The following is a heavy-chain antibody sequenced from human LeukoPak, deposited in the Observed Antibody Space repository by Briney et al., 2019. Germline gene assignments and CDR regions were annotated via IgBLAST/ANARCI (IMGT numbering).Heavy chain of an antibody. D-gene: IGHD6-13*01. CDR1: GLTFSSYD. CDR2: ISTGGTTI. Sequence: GGSLRLSCAAAGLTFSSYDMHWVRQAPGKGLEWVSYISTGGTTIYYADSVKGRFTISRDNAKNLVYLQMNSLRAEDTAVYYCVPRAAGLHRTISTEYFQHWGQGTLVTV. CDR3: VPRAAGLHRTISTEYFQH. J-gene: IGHJ1*01. V-gene: IGHV3-48*03.